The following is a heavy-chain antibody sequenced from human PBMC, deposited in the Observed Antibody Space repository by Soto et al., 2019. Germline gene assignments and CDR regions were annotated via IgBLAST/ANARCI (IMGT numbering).Heavy chain of an antibody. CDR1: GGTFSSYA. CDR3: ARGGTDYYDSSGYY. CDR2: IIPIFGTA. D-gene: IGHD3-22*01. V-gene: IGHV1-69*13. J-gene: IGHJ4*02. Sequence: SVKVSCKASGGTFSSYAISWVRQAPGQGLEWMGGIIPIFGTANYAQKFQGRVTITADESTSTAYMELSSLRSEDTAVYYCARGGTDYYDSSGYYWGQGTLVTVSS.